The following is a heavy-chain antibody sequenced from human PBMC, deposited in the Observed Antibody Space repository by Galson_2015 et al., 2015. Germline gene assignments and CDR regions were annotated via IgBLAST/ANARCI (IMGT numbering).Heavy chain of an antibody. J-gene: IGHJ3*02. V-gene: IGHV1-18*01. CDR1: GYTFTSYG. Sequence: SVKVSCKASGYTFTSYGISWVRQAPGQGLEWMGWSSAYNGNTNYAQKLQGRVTMTTDTSTSTAYMELRSLRSDDTAVYYCARFGYCSRTSCYTGEAAFDIWGQGTTAT. CDR3: ARFGYCSRTSCYTGEAAFDI. CDR2: SSAYNGNT. D-gene: IGHD2-2*02.